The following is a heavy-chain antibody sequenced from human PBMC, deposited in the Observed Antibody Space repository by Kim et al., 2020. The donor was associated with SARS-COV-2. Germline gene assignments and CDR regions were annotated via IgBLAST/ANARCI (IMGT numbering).Heavy chain of an antibody. CDR2: ISYDGSNK. Sequence: GGSLRLSCAASGFTFSSYAMHWVRQAPGKGLEWVAVISYDGSNKYYADSVKGRFTISRDNSKNTLYLQMNSLRAEDTAVYYCARDLSGGYSYGFDYWGQG. V-gene: IGHV3-30-3*01. J-gene: IGHJ4*02. D-gene: IGHD5-18*01. CDR3: ARDLSGGYSYGFDY. CDR1: GFTFSSYA.